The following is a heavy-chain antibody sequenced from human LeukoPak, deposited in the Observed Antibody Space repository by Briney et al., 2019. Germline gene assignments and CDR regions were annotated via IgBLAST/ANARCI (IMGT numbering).Heavy chain of an antibody. V-gene: IGHV3-48*01. CDR3: ARELGYSYGYGYYYGMDV. CDR2: ISSSSSTI. J-gene: IGHJ6*02. D-gene: IGHD5-18*01. Sequence: PGGSLRLSCAASGFTFSSYSMTWVRQAPGKGLEWVSYISSSSSTIYYADSVKGRFTISRDNAKNSLYLQMNSLRAEDTAVYYCARELGYSYGYGYYYGMDVWGQGTTVTVSS. CDR1: GFTFSSYS.